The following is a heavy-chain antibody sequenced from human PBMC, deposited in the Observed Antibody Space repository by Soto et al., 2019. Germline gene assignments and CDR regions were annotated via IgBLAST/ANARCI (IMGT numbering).Heavy chain of an antibody. V-gene: IGHV4-59*01. Sequence: QVQLQESGPGLVKPSETLSLTCTVSGGSISSYYWSWIRQPPGKGLEWTGYIYYSGSTNHNPSLKSRVTISVDTSKNQFSLKLSSVTAADTAVYYCARGGIAAAGTDFDYWGQGTLVTVSS. CDR3: ARGGIAAAGTDFDY. CDR2: IYYSGST. CDR1: GGSISSYY. J-gene: IGHJ4*02. D-gene: IGHD6-13*01.